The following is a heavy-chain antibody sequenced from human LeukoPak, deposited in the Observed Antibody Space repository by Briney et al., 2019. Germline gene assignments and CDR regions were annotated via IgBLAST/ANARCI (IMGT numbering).Heavy chain of an antibody. Sequence: GGSLRLSCAAFGFTFDDYTMHWVRQAPGKGLEWVSLISWDGVVTHYADSVKGRFTISRDKSKNSLYLQMNSLRPEDTAFYYRAKDLSGGSYYGPFDDWGQGTLVTVSS. V-gene: IGHV3-43*01. CDR1: GFTFDDYT. D-gene: IGHD1-26*01. J-gene: IGHJ4*02. CDR3: AKDLSGGSYYGPFDD. CDR2: ISWDGVVT.